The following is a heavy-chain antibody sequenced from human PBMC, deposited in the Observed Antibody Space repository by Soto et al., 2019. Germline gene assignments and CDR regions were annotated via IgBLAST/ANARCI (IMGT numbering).Heavy chain of an antibody. CDR1: GFTFSSYG. V-gene: IGHV3-33*01. J-gene: IGHJ6*03. D-gene: IGHD3-10*01. CDR3: AREFMVRGASMDV. CDR2: IWYDGSNK. Sequence: GGSLRLSCAASGFTFSSYGMHWVRQAPGKGLEWVAVIWYDGSNKYYADSVKGRFTVSRDNSKNTLYLQMNSLRAEDTAVYYCAREFMVRGASMDVWGKGTTVTVSS.